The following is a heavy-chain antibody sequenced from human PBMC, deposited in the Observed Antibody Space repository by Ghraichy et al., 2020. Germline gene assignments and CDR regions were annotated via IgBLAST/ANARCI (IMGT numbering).Heavy chain of an antibody. V-gene: IGHV3-7*05. D-gene: IGHD6-13*01. CDR3: ARLLIAAAGPNWFDP. J-gene: IGHJ5*02. CDR2: IKQDGSEQ. CDR1: GFTFSTHW. Sequence: LSLTCAASGFTFSTHWMTWVRQAPGKGLEWVANIKQDGSEQYYLDSVKGRFTISRDNAKNSLYLQMNSLRAEDTAVYFCARLLIAAAGPNWFDPWGQGILVTVSS.